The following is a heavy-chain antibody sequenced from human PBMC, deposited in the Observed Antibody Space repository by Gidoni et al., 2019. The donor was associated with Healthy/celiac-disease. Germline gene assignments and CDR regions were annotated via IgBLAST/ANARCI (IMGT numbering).Heavy chain of an antibody. Sequence: HVQLVEPGGGVVQPGRSLRLPCAASAFTFSSSGLHRVRQAPGKGLEWVAGIWYDGSNKYYGGPVKGRFTISRDKSKNTLYLQMNSLRAEDTAVYYCARDYGDYVAYYYYYYYYGMDVWGQGTTVTVSS. D-gene: IGHD4-17*01. CDR1: AFTFSSSG. V-gene: IGHV3-33*01. CDR3: ARDYGDYVAYYYYYYYYGMDV. CDR2: IWYDGSNK. J-gene: IGHJ6*02.